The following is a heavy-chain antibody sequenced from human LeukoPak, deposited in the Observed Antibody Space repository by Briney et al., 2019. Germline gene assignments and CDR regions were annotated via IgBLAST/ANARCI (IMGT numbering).Heavy chain of an antibody. CDR3: AKVYFEFWSLYLDY. J-gene: IGHJ4*02. D-gene: IGHD3-3*01. V-gene: IGHV3-23*01. Sequence: PGGSLRLSCAASGFTFSNYAMSWVRQAPGKGLDWVSAISGSGGSTYYADSVKGRFTISRDNSKNTLYLQMSSLGAEDTAVYYCAKVYFEFWSLYLDYWGQGTLVTVSS. CDR2: ISGSGGST. CDR1: GFTFSNYA.